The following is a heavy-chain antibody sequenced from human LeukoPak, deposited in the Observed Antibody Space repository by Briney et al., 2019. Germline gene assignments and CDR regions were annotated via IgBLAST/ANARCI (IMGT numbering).Heavy chain of an antibody. CDR2: IKSRADGGTI. Sequence: GGSLRLSCAASGFTFSDAWMSWVRQAPGKGLEWVGRIKSRADGGTIDYAAPVKGRFTISRDDSKNTLYLQMNSLKSEDTAVYYCSSLAVIRGVMPFDYWGQGTLVTVSS. CDR1: GFTFSDAW. D-gene: IGHD3-10*01. J-gene: IGHJ4*02. CDR3: SSLAVIRGVMPFDY. V-gene: IGHV3-15*01.